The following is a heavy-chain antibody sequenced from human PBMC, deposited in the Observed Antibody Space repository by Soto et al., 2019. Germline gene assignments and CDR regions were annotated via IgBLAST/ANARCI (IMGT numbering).Heavy chain of an antibody. CDR1: GGSISSGDYY. CDR2: IYYSGST. CDR3: ARDQAPNKYYYYGMDV. V-gene: IGHV4-30-4*01. J-gene: IGHJ6*02. Sequence: SETLSLTCTVSGGSISSGDYYWSWIRQPPGKGLEWIGYIYYSGSTYYNPSLKSRVTISVDTSKNQFSLKLSSVTAADTAVYYCARDQAPNKYYYYGMDVWGQGTTVTVSS.